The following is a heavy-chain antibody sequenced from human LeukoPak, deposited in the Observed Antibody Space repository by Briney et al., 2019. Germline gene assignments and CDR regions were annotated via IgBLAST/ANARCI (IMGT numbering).Heavy chain of an antibody. Sequence: SETLSLTCIVSGGSITSSGYYWSWIRQPPGKGLEWIGYIYYSGSTNYNPSLKSRVTISVDTSKNQFSLKLSSVTAADTAVYYCARLGYSSSWDYYYYGMDVWGQGTTVTVSS. CDR2: IYYSGST. J-gene: IGHJ6*02. CDR1: GGSITSSGYY. V-gene: IGHV4-61*05. CDR3: ARLGYSSSWDYYYYGMDV. D-gene: IGHD6-13*01.